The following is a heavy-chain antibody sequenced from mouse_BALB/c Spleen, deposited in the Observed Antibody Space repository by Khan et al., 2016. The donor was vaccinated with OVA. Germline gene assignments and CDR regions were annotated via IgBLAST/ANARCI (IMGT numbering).Heavy chain of an antibody. J-gene: IGHJ4*01. CDR1: GFSLTSYG. D-gene: IGHD2-10*01. V-gene: IGHV2-6-1*01. CDR3: ARQPYYHYYVMDY. CDR2: IWSDGST. Sequence: QVQLKDSGPGLVAPSQSLSITCTISGFSLTSYGIHWVRQPPGKGLEWLVVIWSDGSTTYNSTLKSRLSITKDNSKSQVFLKMNSLQTDDTAMYYCARQPYYHYYVMDYWGQGTSVTVSS.